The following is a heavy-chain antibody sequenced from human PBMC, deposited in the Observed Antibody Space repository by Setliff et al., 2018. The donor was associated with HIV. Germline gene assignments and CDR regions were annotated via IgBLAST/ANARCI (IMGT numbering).Heavy chain of an antibody. J-gene: IGHJ6*02. CDR2: IYYSGST. D-gene: IGHD3-10*01. Sequence: SETLSLTCTVSGGSISSYYWSWIRQPPGKGLEWIGSIYYSGSTKYNPSLKSRVTISLDMSKNQFSLKLNSVTAADTGVYYCARPGSSSYYYAMDVWGLGTTVTV. CDR1: GGSISSYY. V-gene: IGHV4-59*12. CDR3: ARPGSSSYYYAMDV.